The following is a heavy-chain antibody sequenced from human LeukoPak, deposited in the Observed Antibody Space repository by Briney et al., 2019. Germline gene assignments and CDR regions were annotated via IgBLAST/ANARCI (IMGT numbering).Heavy chain of an antibody. Sequence: PSETLSLTCTVSGGSISSYYWSWIRQPPGKGLDWIGFVYYSGNTNYNPSLKSRVTISLDTSKNQFSLKLRSVTTADTDVYYCARGRYQLDYWGQGTLVTVSS. V-gene: IGHV4-59*01. CDR1: GGSISSYY. J-gene: IGHJ4*02. D-gene: IGHD2-2*01. CDR2: VYYSGNT. CDR3: ARGRYQLDY.